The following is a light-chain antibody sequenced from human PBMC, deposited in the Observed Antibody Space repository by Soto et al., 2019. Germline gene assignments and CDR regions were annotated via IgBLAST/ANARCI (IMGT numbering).Light chain of an antibody. CDR2: LNSDGSH. V-gene: IGLV4-69*01. Sequence: QSVLTQSPSASASLGASVKLTCTLSSGHSNYVIAWHQQQPEKGPRYLMKLNSDGSHSKGDGIPDRFSGSSSGAERYSTISSLHSEYEADYYCHTWDTGIRVFGGGTKLTV. CDR3: HTWDTGIRV. J-gene: IGLJ2*01. CDR1: SGHSNYV.